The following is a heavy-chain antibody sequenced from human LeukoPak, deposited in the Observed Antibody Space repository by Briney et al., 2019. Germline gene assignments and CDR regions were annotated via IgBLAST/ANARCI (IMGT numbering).Heavy chain of an antibody. D-gene: IGHD5-12*01. Sequence: SETPSLTCTVSGGSISSGGYYWSWIRQHPGKGLEWIGYIYYSGSTYYNPSLKSRVTISVDTSKNQFSLKLSSVTAADTAVYYCASAPRATINPGYFDYWGQGTLVTVSS. CDR2: IYYSGST. J-gene: IGHJ4*02. V-gene: IGHV4-31*03. CDR1: GGSISSGGYY. CDR3: ASAPRATINPGYFDY.